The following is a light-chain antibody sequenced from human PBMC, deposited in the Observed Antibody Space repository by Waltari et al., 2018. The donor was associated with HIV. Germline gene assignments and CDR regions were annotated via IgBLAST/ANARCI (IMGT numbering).Light chain of an antibody. V-gene: IGLV2-14*03. J-gene: IGLJ1*01. Sequence: QSALTPPPSVYGSPGPSLTNPRTGSSSDIGAFKSVSWYQQHPGKAPKLIIYDVSNRPSGVSDRFSGSKSGNTASLTISGLQAEDEADYFCKSKTSSSTPCVFGTGTKVAVL. CDR1: SSDIGAFKS. CDR3: KSKTSSSTPCV. CDR2: DVS.